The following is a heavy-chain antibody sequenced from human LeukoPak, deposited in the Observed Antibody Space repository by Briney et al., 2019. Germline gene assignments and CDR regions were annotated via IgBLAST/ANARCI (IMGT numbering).Heavy chain of an antibody. D-gene: IGHD1-1*01. CDR1: GYTFTSYG. J-gene: IGHJ3*02. CDR3: ARHRAYNWDDAFDI. V-gene: IGHV1-18*01. CDR2: ISAYNGNT. Sequence: ASVKVSCKASGYTFTSYGISWVRQAPGQGLEWMGWISAYNGNTNYPQEFRDRVTITADTSTSTAYMELSSLRSEDTAVYYCARHRAYNWDDAFDIWGQGTMVTVSS.